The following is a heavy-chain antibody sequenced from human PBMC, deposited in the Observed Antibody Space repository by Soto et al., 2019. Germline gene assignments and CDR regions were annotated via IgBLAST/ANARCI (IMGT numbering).Heavy chain of an antibody. J-gene: IGHJ4*02. D-gene: IGHD2-2*01. CDR2: IWFDGSNK. V-gene: IGHV3-33*01. CDR1: GFTFNSHA. CDR3: ARGSSSSQKRPDN. Sequence: QVQLVESGGGVVQPGTSLRLSCAASGFTFNSHAMHWVRQAPGKGLEWVAVIWFDGSNKYYADSVKGRFTISRDSYKNMHYLQMDSLTADDTAVDYCARGSSSSQKRPDNWGQGTLVTVSS.